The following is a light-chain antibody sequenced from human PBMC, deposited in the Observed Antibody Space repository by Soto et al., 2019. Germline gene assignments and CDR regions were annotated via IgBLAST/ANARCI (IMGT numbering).Light chain of an antibody. CDR1: SYNIGRNT. V-gene: IGLV1-44*01. CDR3: AAWDDNLRRVV. J-gene: IGLJ2*01. Sequence: QSGLTQPPSASGTPGQRIIISCSRSSYNIGRNTVNWYQHLPGRAPKVLIYRNNHCTSGVPDRFSGHQSVSAASLAICGLQSVDEADYHCAAWDDNLRRVVFGGGTKVTVL. CDR2: RNN.